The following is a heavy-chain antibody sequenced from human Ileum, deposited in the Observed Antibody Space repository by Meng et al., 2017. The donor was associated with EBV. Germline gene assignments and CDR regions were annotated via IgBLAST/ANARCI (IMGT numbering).Heavy chain of an antibody. CDR2: MNPNSANT. V-gene: IGHV1-8*01. D-gene: IGHD4-23*01. Sequence: VQRVQSVAEVKKAGASVKVSSKSSGYTFSSYDINWLRQAPGQGPEWMGWMNPNSANTGFAPKFQGRVTMTRDTSITTAYMELSSLTSEDTAVYYCVRGKLTTVITPIDYWGQGTLVTVSS. CDR1: GYTFSSYD. J-gene: IGHJ4*02. CDR3: VRGKLTTVITPIDY.